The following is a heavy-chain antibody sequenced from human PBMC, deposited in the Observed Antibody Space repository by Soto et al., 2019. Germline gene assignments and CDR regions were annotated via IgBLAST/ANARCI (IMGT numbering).Heavy chain of an antibody. J-gene: IGHJ4*02. CDR1: GFTFSSYA. CDR2: ISGSGGST. V-gene: IGHV3-23*01. D-gene: IGHD3-3*01. CDR3: ANGGGWSGYFMGEKVDY. Sequence: EVQLLESGGGLVQPGGSLRLSCAASGFTFSSYAISWVRQAPGKVLEWVSAISGSGGSTYYADSVKGRFTISRDNSKNTLYLQMDSLRAEDTAVYYCANGGGWSGYFMGEKVDYWGQGALVTVSS.